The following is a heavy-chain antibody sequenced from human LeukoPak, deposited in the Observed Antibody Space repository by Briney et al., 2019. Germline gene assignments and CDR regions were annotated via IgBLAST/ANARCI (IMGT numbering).Heavy chain of an antibody. CDR3: ARGDVDIVATTLDY. Sequence: SGTLSLTCAVSGGSISSSKWWSWVSQPPEKGLEWIGEIYHSGSTNYNPSLKSRVTISVDKSKIHFSLKLSSVTAADTAVYYCARGDVDIVATTLDYWGQGTLVTVSS. CDR1: GGSISSSKW. CDR2: IYHSGST. V-gene: IGHV4-4*02. J-gene: IGHJ4*02. D-gene: IGHD5-12*01.